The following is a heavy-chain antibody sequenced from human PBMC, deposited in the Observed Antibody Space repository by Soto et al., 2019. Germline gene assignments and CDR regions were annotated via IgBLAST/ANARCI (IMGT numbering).Heavy chain of an antibody. CDR3: TPVHHTGTPS. D-gene: IGHD1-7*01. J-gene: IGHJ5*02. CDR1: GFTFSSYG. Sequence: GSLLLPCSASGFTFSSYGMHWVRQAPGKGLEWVAVISYDGSNKYYADSVKGRFTISRDNSKNTLYLQMNSLRAEDTAVYYCTPVHHTGTPSWGQGTLVTVPS. V-gene: IGHV3-30*03. CDR2: ISYDGSNK.